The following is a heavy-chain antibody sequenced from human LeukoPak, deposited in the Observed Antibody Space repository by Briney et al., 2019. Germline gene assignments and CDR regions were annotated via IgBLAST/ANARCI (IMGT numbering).Heavy chain of an antibody. Sequence: EPSETLSLTCAVYGGSFSGYYWSWIRQPPGKGLEWIGEINHSGSTNYNPSLKSRVTISVDTSKNQFSLKLSSVTAADTAVYYCASGVGALDYYYYYMDVWGKGTTVTIFS. D-gene: IGHD1-26*01. CDR2: INHSGST. CDR1: GGSFSGYY. J-gene: IGHJ6*03. CDR3: ASGVGALDYYYYYMDV. V-gene: IGHV4-34*01.